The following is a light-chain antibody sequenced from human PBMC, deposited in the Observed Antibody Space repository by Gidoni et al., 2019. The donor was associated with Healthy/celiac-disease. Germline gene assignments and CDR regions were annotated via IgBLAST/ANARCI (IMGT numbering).Light chain of an antibody. Sequence: QPALTQPASVSGSPGQSLTISCTGTSSDVGSYNLVSWYQQHPGKAPKLMIYEGSKRPSGVSNRFSGSKSGNTASLTISGLQAEDEADYYCCSYAGSSVFGTGTKVTVL. J-gene: IGLJ1*01. CDR3: CSYAGSSV. CDR1: SSDVGSYNL. CDR2: EGS. V-gene: IGLV2-23*01.